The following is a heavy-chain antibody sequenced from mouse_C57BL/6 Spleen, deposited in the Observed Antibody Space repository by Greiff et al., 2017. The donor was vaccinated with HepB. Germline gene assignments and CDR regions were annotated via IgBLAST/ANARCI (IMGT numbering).Heavy chain of an antibody. CDR1: GYTFTSYW. CDR2: IHPNSGST. J-gene: IGHJ2*01. Sequence: VQLQQPGAELVKPGASVKLSCKASGYTFTSYWMHWVKQRPGQGLEWIGMIHPNSGSTNYNEKFKSKATLTVDKSSSTAYMQLSSLTSEDSAVYYCARSADGYLTHFDYWGQGTTLTVSS. CDR3: ARSADGYLTHFDY. V-gene: IGHV1-64*01. D-gene: IGHD2-3*01.